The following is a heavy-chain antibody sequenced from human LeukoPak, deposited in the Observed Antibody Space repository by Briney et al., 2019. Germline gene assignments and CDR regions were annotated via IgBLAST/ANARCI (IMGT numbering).Heavy chain of an antibody. V-gene: IGHV4-34*01. CDR2: INHSGST. CDR3: ARPEPIVDGVDV. Sequence: PSETLSLTCAVYGGSFGGYYWSWIRQPPGKGLEWIGEINHSGSTNYNPSLKSRVTISVDTSKNQFSLKLSSVTAADTAVYYCARPEPIVDGVDVWGKGTTVTVSS. D-gene: IGHD1-26*01. CDR1: GGSFGGYY. J-gene: IGHJ6*04.